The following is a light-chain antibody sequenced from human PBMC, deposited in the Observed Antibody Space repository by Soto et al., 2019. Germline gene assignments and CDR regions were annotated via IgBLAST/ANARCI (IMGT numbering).Light chain of an antibody. Sequence: EIVLTQSPATLSLSPGERATLSCRASQSVSRYLAWYQQKPGQAPRLLIFDASNRATGIPARFSGSGSGTDFTLTISSLEPEDFAVYHCQQRSNWPPTFGQGTKLEIK. CDR3: QQRSNWPPT. CDR2: DAS. J-gene: IGKJ2*01. V-gene: IGKV3-11*01. CDR1: QSVSRY.